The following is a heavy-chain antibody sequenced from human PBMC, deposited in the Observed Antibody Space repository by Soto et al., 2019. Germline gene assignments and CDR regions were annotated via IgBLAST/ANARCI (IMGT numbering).Heavy chain of an antibody. D-gene: IGHD2-2*01. CDR3: ARDTIVVVPAAMHYYYYYYMDV. CDR1: GFTVSSNY. CDR2: IYSGGST. J-gene: IGHJ6*03. V-gene: IGHV3-53*04. Sequence: GGSLRLSCAASGFTVSSNYMSWVRQAPGKGLEWVSVIYSGGSTYYADSVKGRFTISRPNSKNTLYLQMNSLRAEDTAVYYCARDTIVVVPAAMHYYYYYYMDVWGKGTTVTVSS.